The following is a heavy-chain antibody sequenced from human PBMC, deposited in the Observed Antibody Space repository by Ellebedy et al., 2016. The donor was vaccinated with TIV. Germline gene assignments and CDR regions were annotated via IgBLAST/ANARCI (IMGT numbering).Heavy chain of an antibody. CDR1: GYTFTGYY. V-gene: IGHV1-2*02. D-gene: IGHD3-10*01. CDR3: ARPWFGELGVWDWFDT. CDR2: INPNSGGT. J-gene: IGHJ5*02. Sequence: ASVKVSCXASGYTFTGYYMHWVRQAPGQGLEWMGYINPNSGGTNYAQKFQGRVTMTRDTSISTVYMELSRLRSDDTAVYYCARPWFGELGVWDWFDTWGQGTLVTVSS.